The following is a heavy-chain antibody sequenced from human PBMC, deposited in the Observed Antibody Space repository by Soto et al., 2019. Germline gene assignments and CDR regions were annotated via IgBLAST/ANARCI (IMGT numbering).Heavy chain of an antibody. CDR1: GGSITSGGYY. J-gene: IGHJ5*02. D-gene: IGHD2-2*01. CDR3: ATSNWFDP. CDR2: IYYSGST. V-gene: IGHV4-31*09. Sequence: SETLSLTCTVSGGSITSGGYYWSWIRQHPGKGLEWIGYIYYSGSTYYNPSLKSRVTISIDKSKNQFSLKLKSVTAADTAVYYCATSNWFDPWGQGTLVTVSS.